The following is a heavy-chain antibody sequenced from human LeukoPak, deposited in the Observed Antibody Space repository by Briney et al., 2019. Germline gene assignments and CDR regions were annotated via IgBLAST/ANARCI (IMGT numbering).Heavy chain of an antibody. D-gene: IGHD3-10*01. CDR2: IYYSGST. CDR1: GGSISSHY. J-gene: IGHJ5*02. CDR3: ARVGVYGSGSFNWFDP. Sequence: SETLSLTCTVSGGSISSHYWSWIRQPPGKGLEWIGYIYYSGSTNYNPSLKSRVTISVDTSKNQFSLKLSSVTAADTAVYYCARVGVYGSGSFNWFDPWGQGTLVTVSS. V-gene: IGHV4-59*11.